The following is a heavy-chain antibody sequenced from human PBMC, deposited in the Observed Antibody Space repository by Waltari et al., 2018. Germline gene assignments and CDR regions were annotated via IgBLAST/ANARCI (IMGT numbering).Heavy chain of an antibody. CDR2: INPNSGGT. J-gene: IGHJ6*02. CDR1: GYTFTGYY. V-gene: IGHV1-2*02. D-gene: IGHD3-3*01. CDR3: ARVDEGYDFQDGVDV. Sequence: QVQLVQSGAEVKKPGASVKVSCKASGYTFTGYYMHWVRQAPGQGLEWMGWINPNSGGTNYAQKFQGRVTMTRDTSISTAYMELSRLRSDDTAVYYCARVDEGYDFQDGVDVWGQGTTVTVSS.